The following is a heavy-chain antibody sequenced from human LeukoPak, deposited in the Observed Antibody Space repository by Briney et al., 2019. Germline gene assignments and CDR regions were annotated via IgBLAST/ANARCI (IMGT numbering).Heavy chain of an antibody. J-gene: IGHJ3*02. CDR1: GGSISSNSYY. Sequence: PSETLSLTCTVSGGSISSNSYYRGWIRQPPGKGLEWIGSIYYSGSTYYNPSLKSRVTISVDTSKNQFSLKLSSVTAADTAVYYCARRLGIVGASLEWVVELPPPKLNAFDIWGQGTMVTVSS. CDR2: IYYSGST. V-gene: IGHV4-39*01. CDR3: ARRLGIVGASLEWVVELPPPKLNAFDI. D-gene: IGHD1-26*01.